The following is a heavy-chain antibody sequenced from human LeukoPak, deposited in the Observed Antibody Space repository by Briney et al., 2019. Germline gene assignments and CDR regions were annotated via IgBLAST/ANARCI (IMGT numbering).Heavy chain of an antibody. CDR2: IYYSGST. CDR3: ARELSTMVRGVILTVNWFDP. D-gene: IGHD3-10*01. CDR1: GGSISSGGYY. V-gene: IGHV4-31*03. Sequence: SETLPLTCTVSGGSISSGGYYWSWIRQHPGKGLEWIGYIYYSGSTYYNPSLKSRVTISVDTSKNQFSLKLSSVTAADTAVYYCARELSTMVRGVILTVNWFDPWGQGTLVTVSS. J-gene: IGHJ5*02.